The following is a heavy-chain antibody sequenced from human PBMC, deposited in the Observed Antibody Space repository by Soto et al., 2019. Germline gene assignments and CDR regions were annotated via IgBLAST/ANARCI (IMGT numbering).Heavy chain of an antibody. Sequence: QVQLVQSGAEVTKPGSSVKVSCKASGGTFSSYAISWVRQAPGQGLEWMGGIIPIFGTANYAQKFQGRVTITAAESTSAAYMELSSRRSDDTSVSYCARESSFTICGVVIPSTEYYYYGMDVWGQGTTVTVSS. CDR1: GGTFSSYA. V-gene: IGHV1-69*01. J-gene: IGHJ6*02. CDR2: IIPIFGTA. CDR3: ARESSFTICGVVIPSTEYYYYGMDV. D-gene: IGHD3-3*01.